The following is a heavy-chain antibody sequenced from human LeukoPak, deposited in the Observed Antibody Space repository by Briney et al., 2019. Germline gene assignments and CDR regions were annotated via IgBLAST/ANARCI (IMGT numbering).Heavy chain of an antibody. CDR1: GGSFSGYY. D-gene: IGHD6-13*01. V-gene: IGHV4-34*01. CDR3: ARIVKGSVAAAGISGVWFDP. Sequence: PSETLSLTCAVYGGSFSGYYWSWIRQPPGKGLEWIGEINHSGSTNYNPSLKSRVTISVDTSKNQFSLKLSSVTAADTAVYYCARIVKGSVAAAGISGVWFDPWDQGTLVTVSS. J-gene: IGHJ5*02. CDR2: INHSGST.